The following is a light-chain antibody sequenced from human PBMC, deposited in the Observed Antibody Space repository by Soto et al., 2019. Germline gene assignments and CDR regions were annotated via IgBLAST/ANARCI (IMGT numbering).Light chain of an antibody. J-gene: IGLJ3*02. CDR2: GNN. Sequence: QSVLTQPPSVSGAPGQRVTISCTGSSSNIGAGYDVHWYQQLPGTAPKLLIYGNNNRPSGVPDRFSGSKSGTSASLANTGLQAEDEADYYCQSYDSSLSWVFGGGTKLTVL. CDR1: SSNIGAGYD. V-gene: IGLV1-40*01. CDR3: QSYDSSLSWV.